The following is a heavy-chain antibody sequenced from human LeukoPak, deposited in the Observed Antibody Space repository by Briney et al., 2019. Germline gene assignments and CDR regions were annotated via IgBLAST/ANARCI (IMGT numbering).Heavy chain of an antibody. J-gene: IGHJ6*03. V-gene: IGHV3-33*01. CDR3: ARDHRPEIQYYYMDV. CDR2: LLYDGNTK. CDR1: GFSLSNYV. D-gene: IGHD1-14*01. Sequence: AGSLRLSCAASGFSLSNYVMHWVRQAPGKGLEWVAALLYDGNTKHYADSVKGRFTISRDISKNTFYLQMNSLTAEDTAVYYCARDHRPEIQYYYMDVWGKGTTVAVSS.